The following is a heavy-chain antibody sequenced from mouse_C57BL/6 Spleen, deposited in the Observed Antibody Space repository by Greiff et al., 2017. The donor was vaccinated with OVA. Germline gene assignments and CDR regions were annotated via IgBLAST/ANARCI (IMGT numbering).Heavy chain of an antibody. V-gene: IGHV5-16*01. J-gene: IGHJ3*01. Sequence: EVQLVESEGGLVQPGSSMKLSCTASGFTFSDYYMAWVRQVPAKGLEWVANINYDGSSTYYLDSLKSRFIISRDNAKNILYLQMSSLKSEDTATYYCARDDAGGFAYWGQGTLVTVSA. CDR1: GFTFSDYY. D-gene: IGHD2-3*01. CDR3: ARDDAGGFAY. CDR2: INYDGSST.